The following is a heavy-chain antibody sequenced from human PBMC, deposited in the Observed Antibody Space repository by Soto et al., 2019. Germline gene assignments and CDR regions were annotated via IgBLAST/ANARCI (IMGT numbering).Heavy chain of an antibody. J-gene: IGHJ5*02. V-gene: IGHV3-23*01. CDR3: ERRVLVKAEQLENWFDP. CDR2: ISGSGGST. D-gene: IGHD2-2*01. Sequence: GGSLRLSCAASGFTFSSYAMSWVRQAPGKGLEWVSAISGSGGSTYYADSVKGRFTISRDNSKNTLYLQMNSLRAEDTAVYYCERRVLVKAEQLENWFDPWCQAILVTVS. CDR1: GFTFSSYA.